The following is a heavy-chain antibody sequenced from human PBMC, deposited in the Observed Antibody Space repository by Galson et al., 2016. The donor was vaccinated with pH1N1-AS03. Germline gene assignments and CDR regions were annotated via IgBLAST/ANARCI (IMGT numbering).Heavy chain of an antibody. Sequence: ETLSLTCSVSGAPITSGSHYWTWIRQLPGKGLEGIGYIYYSGTTKFNPSLATRVTMAVDRSKSQFSLNLISVTAADTAVYYCARNGQLWPHYYPLDVWGQGTTVTVSS. D-gene: IGHD3-22*01. CDR2: IYYSGTT. CDR3: ARNGQLWPHYYPLDV. J-gene: IGHJ6*02. CDR1: GAPITSGSHY. V-gene: IGHV4-61*01.